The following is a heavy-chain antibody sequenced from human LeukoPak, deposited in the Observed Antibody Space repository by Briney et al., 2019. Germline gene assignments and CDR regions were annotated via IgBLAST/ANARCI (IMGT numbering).Heavy chain of an antibody. CDR3: ARGYYGPDH. D-gene: IGHD3-10*01. V-gene: IGHV3-74*01. J-gene: IGHJ1*01. CDR2: VNSDGSST. Sequence: GGPLRLSCAASGFTFSNYWMHWVRQAPGKGLVWVSRVNSDGSSTTYADSVKGRFTISRDNAKNTLYLQMNSLRAEDTAVYYCARGYYGPDHWGQGTLVTVSS. CDR1: GFTFSNYW.